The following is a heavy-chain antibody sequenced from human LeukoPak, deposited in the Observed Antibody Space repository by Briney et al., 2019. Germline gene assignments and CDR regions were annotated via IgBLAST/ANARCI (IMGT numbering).Heavy chain of an antibody. CDR1: GGTFSSYS. J-gene: IGHJ4*02. Sequence: ASVKVSCKASGGTFSSYSSSWVRQSPGQGREWVGGIIPLFCTANNAQKFQGRVTITADEATSPPYMELSSLRSEDTAVYYCARAMGYCSSTSCAFDYWGEGTLVTVSS. CDR3: ARAMGYCSSTSCAFDY. CDR2: IIPLFCTA. D-gene: IGHD2-2*01. V-gene: IGHV1-69*01.